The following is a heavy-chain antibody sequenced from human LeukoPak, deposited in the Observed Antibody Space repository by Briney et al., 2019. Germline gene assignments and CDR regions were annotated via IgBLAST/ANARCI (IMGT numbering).Heavy chain of an antibody. CDR3: ARARGSYSIEGYYFDY. D-gene: IGHD1-26*01. V-gene: IGHV1-2*04. CDR2: INPNSGGT. Sequence: ASVTVSCKASGYTFTGYYMHWVRQAPGQGLEWMGWINPNSGGTNYAQKFQGWVTMTRDTSISTAYMELSSLRSEDTAVYYCARARGSYSIEGYYFDYWGQGTLVTVSS. J-gene: IGHJ4*02. CDR1: GYTFTGYY.